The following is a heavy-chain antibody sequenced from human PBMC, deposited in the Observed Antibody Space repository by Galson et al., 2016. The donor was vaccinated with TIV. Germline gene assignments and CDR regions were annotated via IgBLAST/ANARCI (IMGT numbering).Heavy chain of an antibody. V-gene: IGHV4-38-2*02. D-gene: IGHD2-2*01. CDR1: GYSIASGYF. J-gene: IGHJ6*02. CDR2: MHESGSS. CDR3: ARDCTSTTCRIYYYVMDV. Sequence: SETLSLTCTVSGYSIASGYFWGWIRQPPGKGLEWLGNMHESGSSYYNPSLKRRLTISVDTSKNQFSLKLRSVTAADSAGYYCARDCTSTTCRIYYYVMDVWGQVTTVTGSS.